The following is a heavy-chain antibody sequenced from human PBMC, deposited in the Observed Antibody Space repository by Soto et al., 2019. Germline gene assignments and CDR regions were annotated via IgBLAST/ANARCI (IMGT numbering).Heavy chain of an antibody. CDR2: IKSKTDGGTT. Sequence: EVQLVESGGGLVKPGGSLRLSCAASGFTFSNAWMNWVRQAPGKWLEWVGRIKSKTDGGTTDYAAPVKGRFTISRDDSKNTLYLQMNSLKTEDTAVYYCTTSVDGYSSGWPYYYYGMDVWGQGTTVTVSS. J-gene: IGHJ6*02. CDR1: GFTFSNAW. V-gene: IGHV3-15*07. D-gene: IGHD6-19*01. CDR3: TTSVDGYSSGWPYYYYGMDV.